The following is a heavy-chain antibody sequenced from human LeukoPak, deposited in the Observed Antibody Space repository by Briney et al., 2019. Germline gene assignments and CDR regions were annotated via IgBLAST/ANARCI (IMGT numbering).Heavy chain of an antibody. Sequence: SSETLSLTCTVSGGSISSGSYYWSWIRQPAGKGLEWIGRIYTSGSTNYNPSLKSRVTISVDTSKNQFSLKLSSVTAADTAVYYCARDADRSGWKIGAAFDYWGQGTLVTVSS. CDR3: ARDADRSGWKIGAAFDY. CDR2: IYTSGST. J-gene: IGHJ4*02. D-gene: IGHD6-19*01. V-gene: IGHV4-61*02. CDR1: GGSISSGSYY.